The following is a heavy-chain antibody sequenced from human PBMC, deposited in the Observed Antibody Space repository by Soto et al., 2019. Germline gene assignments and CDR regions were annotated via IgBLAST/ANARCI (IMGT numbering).Heavy chain of an antibody. V-gene: IGHV1-46*01. D-gene: IGHD3-22*01. J-gene: IGHJ5*02. CDR2: INPSGGST. Sequence: ASVKVSCKASGYTFTNYYMYWVRQAPGQGLEWMGMINPSGGSTTYAQKFQGRVTMTRDTSTGTVYMELSSLRSDDTAVYYCAREASSGHYVASWGQGTLVTVSS. CDR1: GYTFTNYY. CDR3: AREASSGHYVAS.